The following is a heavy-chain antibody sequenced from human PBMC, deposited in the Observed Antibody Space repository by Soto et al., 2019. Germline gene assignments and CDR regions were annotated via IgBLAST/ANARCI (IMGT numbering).Heavy chain of an antibody. V-gene: IGHV3-15*01. CDR3: TTVSGDLYCGGDCYWWYFDL. CDR2: IKSKTDGGTT. Sequence: EVQLVESGGGLVKPGGSLRLSCAASGFTFSNAWMSWVRQAPGKGLEWVGRIKSKTDGGTTDYAAPVKGRFTISRDDSKNTLYLQMNSLKTEDTAVYYCTTVSGDLYCGGDCYWWYFDLWGRGTLVTVSS. CDR1: GFTFSNAW. D-gene: IGHD2-21*02. J-gene: IGHJ2*01.